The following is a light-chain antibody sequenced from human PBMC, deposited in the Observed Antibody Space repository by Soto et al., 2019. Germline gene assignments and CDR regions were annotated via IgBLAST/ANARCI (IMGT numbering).Light chain of an antibody. Sequence: QSALTQPASVSGSPGQSISISCTGTSSDVGSYNYVSWYQQHPDKVPKLMIYDVSNRPSGVSNRFSGSKSGNTASLTISGLQAEDEADYYCSSFTRSNTVVFGGGTKLTVL. V-gene: IGLV2-14*03. J-gene: IGLJ3*02. CDR3: SSFTRSNTVV. CDR1: SSDVGSYNY. CDR2: DVS.